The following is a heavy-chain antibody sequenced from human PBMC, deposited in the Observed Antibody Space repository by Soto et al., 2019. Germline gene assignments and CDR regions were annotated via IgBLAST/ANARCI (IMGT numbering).Heavy chain of an antibody. J-gene: IGHJ5*02. Sequence: GASVKVSCKASGYTFTSYGISWVRQAPGQGLEWMGWISAYNGNTNYAQKLQGRVTMTTDTSTSTAYMELRSLRSDDTAVYYCARVGGTLNYYNSSRRFDRWGQGTRVTVSS. CDR2: ISAYNGNT. D-gene: IGHD3-22*01. V-gene: IGHV1-18*01. CDR3: ARVGGTLNYYNSSRRFDR. CDR1: GYTFTSYG.